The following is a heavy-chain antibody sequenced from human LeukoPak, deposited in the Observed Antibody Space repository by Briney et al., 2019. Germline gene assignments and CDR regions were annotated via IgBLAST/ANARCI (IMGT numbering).Heavy chain of an antibody. D-gene: IGHD6-13*01. J-gene: IGHJ6*02. CDR1: GYTFTSYD. CDR3: ATNPGIAAAGPPYYYGMDV. CDR2: MNPNSGNT. V-gene: IGHV1-8*01. Sequence: ASVKVSCKASGYTFTSYDINWVRQATGQGLEWMGWMNPNSGNTGYAQKFQGRVTMTRNTSIGTAYMELSSLRSEDTAVYYCATNPGIAAAGPPYYYGMDVWGQGTTVTVSS.